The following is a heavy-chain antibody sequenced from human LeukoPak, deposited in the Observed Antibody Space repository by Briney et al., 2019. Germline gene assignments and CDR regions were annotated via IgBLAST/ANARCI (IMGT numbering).Heavy chain of an antibody. Sequence: GGSLRLSCTASGFTFGDYAMSWFHQAPGKGLEWLCFIRSKIYGATTEYAASVKGRFTISRDDSKSIAYLQMNSLKTEDTAVYYCTRGFSSSDYWGQGTLVTVSS. D-gene: IGHD6-13*01. CDR1: GFTFGDYA. J-gene: IGHJ4*02. V-gene: IGHV3-49*03. CDR3: TRGFSSSDY. CDR2: IRSKIYGATT.